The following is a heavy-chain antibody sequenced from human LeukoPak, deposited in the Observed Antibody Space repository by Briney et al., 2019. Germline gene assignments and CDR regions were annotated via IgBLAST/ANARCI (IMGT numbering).Heavy chain of an antibody. CDR1: GGSISSYY. CDR3: ARDGSDDGYNPYYFDY. D-gene: IGHD5-24*01. Sequence: KPSETLSLTCTVSGGSISSYYWSWIRQPPGKGLEWIGYIYYSGSTNYNPSLKSRVTISVDTSKNQFSLKLSSVTAADTAVYYCARDGSDDGYNPYYFDYWGQGTLVTVSS. J-gene: IGHJ4*02. CDR2: IYYSGST. V-gene: IGHV4-59*01.